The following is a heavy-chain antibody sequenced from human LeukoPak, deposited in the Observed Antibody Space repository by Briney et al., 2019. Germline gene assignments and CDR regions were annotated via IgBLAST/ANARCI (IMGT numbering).Heavy chain of an antibody. D-gene: IGHD6-13*01. J-gene: IGHJ4*02. CDR2: ISGSGGST. Sequence: PGGSLRLSCEVSGFTFSYFAMNWVRQAPGKGLECVSAISGSGGSTYYADSVRGRFTISRDNSKNTLYLQMNSLRAEDTAVYYCAKSVGYSSSTLDDFWGQGTLVSVSS. CDR3: AKSVGYSSSTLDDF. CDR1: GFTFSYFA. V-gene: IGHV3-23*01.